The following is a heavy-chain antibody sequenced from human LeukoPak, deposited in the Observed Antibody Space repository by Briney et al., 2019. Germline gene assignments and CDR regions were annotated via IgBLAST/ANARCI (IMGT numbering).Heavy chain of an antibody. CDR2: ISWNSGII. V-gene: IGHV3-9*03. J-gene: IGHJ4*02. CDR3: AKDLDRYGSGSAIDF. CDR1: GFTFDDYA. D-gene: IGHD3-10*01. Sequence: SGGSLRLSCAASGFTFDDYAMPWVRQAPGKGLEWVSGISWNSGIIGYAGSVKGRFTISRDNARNSLYLQMNSLRSEDMALYYCAKDLDRYGSGSAIDFWGQGTLVTVSS.